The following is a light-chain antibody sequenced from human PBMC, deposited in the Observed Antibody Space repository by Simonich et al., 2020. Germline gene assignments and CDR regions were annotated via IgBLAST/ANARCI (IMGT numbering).Light chain of an antibody. J-gene: IGLJ3*02. CDR1: SSDVGSYNL. CDR3: CSYAGSSTLV. CDR2: EGS. Sequence: QSALTQPASVSGSPGQSITISCTGTSSDVGSYNLVSWYKQHPGKAPKLMIYEGSKRPSVVSNRFSGSKSGNTASLTISGLQAEDEADYYCCSYAGSSTLVFGGGTKLTVL. V-gene: IGLV2-23*01.